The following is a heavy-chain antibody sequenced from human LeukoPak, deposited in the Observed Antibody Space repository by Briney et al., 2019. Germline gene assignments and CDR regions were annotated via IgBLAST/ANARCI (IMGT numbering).Heavy chain of an antibody. CDR3: AREIGTGIAVAGTNY. D-gene: IGHD6-19*01. J-gene: IGHJ4*02. CDR2: INPSGGST. CDR1: GYTFIGYY. V-gene: IGHV1-46*01. Sequence: GASVKVSCKASGYTFIGYYMHWVRQAPGQELEWMGIINPSGGSTSYAQKSQGRVTMTRDTSTSTVYMELSSLRSEDTAVYYCAREIGTGIAVAGTNYWGQGTLVTVSS.